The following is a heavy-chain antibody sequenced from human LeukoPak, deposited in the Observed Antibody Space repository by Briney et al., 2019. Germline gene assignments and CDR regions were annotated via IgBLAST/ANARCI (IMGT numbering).Heavy chain of an antibody. CDR2: ISSSGSTI. CDR3: ARVVGDAEPFDY. J-gene: IGHJ4*02. V-gene: IGHV3-48*03. Sequence: GGSLRLSCAASGFTFSSYGMNWVRQAPGKGLEWVSYISSSGSTIYYADSVKGRFTISRDNAKNPLYLQMNSLRAEDTAVYYCARVVGDAEPFDYWGQGTLVTVSS. CDR1: GFTFSSYG. D-gene: IGHD1-14*01.